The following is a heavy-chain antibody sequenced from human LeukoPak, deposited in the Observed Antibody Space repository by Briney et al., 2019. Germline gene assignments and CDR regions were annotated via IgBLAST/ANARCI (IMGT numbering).Heavy chain of an antibody. D-gene: IGHD3-16*01. CDR2: ISYSGST. Sequence: SETLSLTCTVSGGSISSSSYYWGWIRQPPGKGLEWIGSISYSGSTYYNPSLKSRVTISEDTSKNQFSLRLSSVTAADTAAYYCAGTGGDYYFDYWGQGTLATVSS. CDR1: GGSISSSSYY. J-gene: IGHJ4*02. V-gene: IGHV4-39*01. CDR3: AGTGGDYYFDY.